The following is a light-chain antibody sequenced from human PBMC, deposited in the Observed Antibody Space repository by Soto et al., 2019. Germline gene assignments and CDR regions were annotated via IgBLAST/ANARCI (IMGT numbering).Light chain of an antibody. CDR1: QDINSR. J-gene: IGKJ1*01. CDR3: LQVANFHRT. CDR2: AAT. Sequence: DIQMTQSPPSVSASVGDTVTITCRASQDINSRLAWFQQQPGRPPKYVIQAATMLQSGFPSRFAGSGSGRDFTLTIHTLQPEDSATYYCLQVANFHRTFGQGTKVDIK. V-gene: IGKV1-12*01.